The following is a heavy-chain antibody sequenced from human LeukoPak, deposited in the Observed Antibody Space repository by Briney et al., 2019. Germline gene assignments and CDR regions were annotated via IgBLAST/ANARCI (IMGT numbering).Heavy chain of an antibody. CDR2: INPNSGGT. CDR1: GYTFTGYY. Sequence: ASVKVSCTASGYTFTGYYMRWVRQAPGQGLEWMGWINPNSGGTNYAQKFQGRVTMTRDTSISTAYMELSRLRSDDTAVYYCAVFPGYCSSTSCKDDYWGQGTLVTVSS. D-gene: IGHD2-2*01. V-gene: IGHV1-2*02. J-gene: IGHJ4*02. CDR3: AVFPGYCSSTSCKDDY.